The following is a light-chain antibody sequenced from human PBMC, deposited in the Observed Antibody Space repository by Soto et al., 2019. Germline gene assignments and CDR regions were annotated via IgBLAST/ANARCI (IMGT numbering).Light chain of an antibody. Sequence: EIVMTQSPATRSVSPGERATLSCGASESVLRHLAWYQQKPPQSPRLLIYGASTRAVGIPARFSGSGSGTDFTLTISSLQPEDFATYYCQQSYSTLRTTFGQGTRLEI. V-gene: IGKV3-15*01. CDR1: ESVLRH. J-gene: IGKJ5*01. CDR3: QQSYSTLRTT. CDR2: GAS.